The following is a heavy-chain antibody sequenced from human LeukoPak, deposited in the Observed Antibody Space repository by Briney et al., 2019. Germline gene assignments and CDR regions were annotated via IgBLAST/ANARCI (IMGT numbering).Heavy chain of an antibody. D-gene: IGHD4-17*01. CDR2: ISYDGSDE. CDR1: GFTLSSYG. J-gene: IGHJ4*02. CDR3: AKELTTVTHFDY. Sequence: GGSLSLSCAASGFTLSSYGLNWVGQAQGRGLEGVAVISYDGSDEEYADSVKGRFTISRDNSKNTLYLQMNSLRVEDTAVYYCAKELTTVTHFDYWGQGTLVTVSS. V-gene: IGHV3-30*18.